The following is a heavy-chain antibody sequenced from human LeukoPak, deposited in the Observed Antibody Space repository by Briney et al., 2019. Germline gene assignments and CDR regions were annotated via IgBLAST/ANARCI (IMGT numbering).Heavy chain of an antibody. J-gene: IGHJ4*02. D-gene: IGHD3-10*01. CDR2: IYYSEST. CDR3: ARGEWFGEFHFDY. CDR1: GGSISSYY. Sequence: PSETLSLTCTVSGGSISSYYWSWIRQPPGKGLEWIGYIYYSESTNYNPSLKSRVTISVDTSKNQFSLKLSSVTAADTAVYYCARGEWFGEFHFDYWGQGTLVTVSS. V-gene: IGHV4-59*01.